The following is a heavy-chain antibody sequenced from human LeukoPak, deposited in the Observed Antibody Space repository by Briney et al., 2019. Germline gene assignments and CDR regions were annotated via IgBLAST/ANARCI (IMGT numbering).Heavy chain of an antibody. V-gene: IGHV3-30-3*01. Sequence: GGPLRLSCAASGFTFSSYAMHWVRQAPGKGLEWVAVISYDGSNKYYADSVKGRFTISRDNSKNTLYLQMNSLRAEDTAVYYCARDYMVVTSKTLDYWGQGTLVTVSS. CDR3: ARDYMVVTSKTLDY. J-gene: IGHJ4*02. CDR2: ISYDGSNK. D-gene: IGHD2-21*02. CDR1: GFTFSSYA.